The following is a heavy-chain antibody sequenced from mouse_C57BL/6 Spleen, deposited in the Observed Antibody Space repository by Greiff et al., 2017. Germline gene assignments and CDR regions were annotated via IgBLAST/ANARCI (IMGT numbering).Heavy chain of an antibody. CDR1: GFTFSDYG. D-gene: IGHD1-1*01. CDR2: ISSGSSTI. CDR3: DEPDCGSRCYAMDY. V-gene: IGHV5-17*01. Sequence: EVQLVESGGGLVKPGGSLKLSCAASGFTFSDYGMHWVRQAPEKGLEWVAYISSGSSTIYYADTVKGRFTISRDNADNTLFLQMTSLRSEDTAMYYCDEPDCGSRCYAMDYWGQGTTVTVSS. J-gene: IGHJ4*01.